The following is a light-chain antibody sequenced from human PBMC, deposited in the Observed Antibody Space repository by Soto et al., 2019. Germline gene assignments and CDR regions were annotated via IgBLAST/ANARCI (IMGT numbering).Light chain of an antibody. CDR1: QNINSW. V-gene: IGKV1-5*03. Sequence: DIQMTQSPSTLSASVGDRVTITCRASQNINSWLAWYQQKPGKAPKLLIYKASALQSGVLSRFSGSGSGTEFTLTIISLQPDDFATYYCHQYESFSGLTFGGGTKVDIK. CDR3: HQYESFSGLT. J-gene: IGKJ4*01. CDR2: KAS.